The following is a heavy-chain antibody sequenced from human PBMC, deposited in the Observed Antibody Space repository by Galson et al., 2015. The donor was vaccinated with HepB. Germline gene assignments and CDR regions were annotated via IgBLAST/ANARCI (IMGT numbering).Heavy chain of an antibody. CDR1: GFTFSSYW. CDR2: INSDGSST. CDR3: VKTRWLQLLDY. J-gene: IGHJ4*02. Sequence: SLRLSCAASGFTFSSYWMHWVRQAPGKGLVWVSRINSDGSSTSYADSVKGRFTISRDNSKNTLYLQMSSLRAEDTAVYYCVKTRWLQLLDYWGQGTLVTVSS. D-gene: IGHD5-24*01. V-gene: IGHV3-74*01.